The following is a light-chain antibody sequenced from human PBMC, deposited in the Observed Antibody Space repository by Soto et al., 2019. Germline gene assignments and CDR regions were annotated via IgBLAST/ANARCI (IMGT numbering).Light chain of an antibody. CDR3: QQYGSFLWT. Sequence: EIVLTQSPRTLSLSPGERATLSCRASQSVAGTYLAWYQQKPGQAPRLLIYGRSTRATGIPDRFSGSGSGTDFTLTISRLEPEDSAVYSCQQYGSFLWTFGQGTKVEV. J-gene: IGKJ1*01. V-gene: IGKV3-20*01. CDR1: QSVAGTY. CDR2: GRS.